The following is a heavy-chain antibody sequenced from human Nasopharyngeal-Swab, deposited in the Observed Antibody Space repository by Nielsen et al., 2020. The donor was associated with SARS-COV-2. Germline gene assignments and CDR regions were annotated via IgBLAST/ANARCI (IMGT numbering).Heavy chain of an antibody. V-gene: IGHV4-30-4*01. Sequence: PGKGLEWIGYIYYSGSTYYNPSHKSRVTISVDTSKNQFSLKLSSVAAADTAVYYCARDPTPLNYYYYYYMDVWGKGTTVTVSS. J-gene: IGHJ6*03. CDR3: ARDPTPLNYYYYYYMDV. CDR2: IYYSGST.